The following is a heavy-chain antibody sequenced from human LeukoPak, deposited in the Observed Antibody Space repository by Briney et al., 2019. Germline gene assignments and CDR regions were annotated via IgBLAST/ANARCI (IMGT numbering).Heavy chain of an antibody. D-gene: IGHD3-22*01. CDR1: GYSFTSYW. J-gene: IGHJ6*03. CDR3: ARHGYYDSSGYRRRDYYYYYMDV. Sequence: KVGESLKISCKGSGYSFTSYWIGWVRQMPGKGLEWMGIIYPGDSDTKYSPSFQGQVTMSADKSISTAYLQWSSLKASDTAMYYCARHGYYDSSGYRRRDYYYYYMDVWGKGTTVTVSS. CDR2: IYPGDSDT. V-gene: IGHV5-51*01.